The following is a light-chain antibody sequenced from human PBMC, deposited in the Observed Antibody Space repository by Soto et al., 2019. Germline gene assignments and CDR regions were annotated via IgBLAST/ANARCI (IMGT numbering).Light chain of an antibody. CDR3: CSYAGSSAWV. CDR2: EVA. Sequence: QSVLTQPASVSGSPGQSITISCTGTNTDVGSYNLVSWYQQYPGKAPKLLIYEVAKRPSGVSTRFSGSKSDKTASLTVSGLQAEDEANYYCCSYAGSSAWVFGGGTKLTVL. CDR1: NTDVGSYNL. J-gene: IGLJ3*02. V-gene: IGLV2-23*02.